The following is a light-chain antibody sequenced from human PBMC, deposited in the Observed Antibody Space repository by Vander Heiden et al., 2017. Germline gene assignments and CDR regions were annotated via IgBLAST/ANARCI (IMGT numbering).Light chain of an antibody. J-gene: IGLJ2*01. Sequence: QSALTQPASVSVSPGQSTTISCTGTTSDVGDYNYVSWYQQYPGKAPKLMIYGVTNRPSGVSDRFSGSKSGNTASLTISGLQAEDEADYYCTSYTSTGTHVLFGGGTKLTVL. V-gene: IGLV2-14*01. CDR1: TSDVGDYNY. CDR2: GVT. CDR3: TSYTSTGTHVL.